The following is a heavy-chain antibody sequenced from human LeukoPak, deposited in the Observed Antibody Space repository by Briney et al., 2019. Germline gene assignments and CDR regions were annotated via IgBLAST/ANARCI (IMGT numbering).Heavy chain of an antibody. Sequence: ASVKVSCKASGGTFSTYGLSWVRQAPGQGLEWMGWITMINGNTDYAEKLQGRVTMTIDTSTSTAYMELRSLRSDDTAVYYCASSLTIFGVVHWGQGTLLTVSS. CDR3: ASSLTIFGVVH. CDR2: ITMINGNT. CDR1: GGTFSTYG. J-gene: IGHJ4*02. D-gene: IGHD3-3*01. V-gene: IGHV1-18*01.